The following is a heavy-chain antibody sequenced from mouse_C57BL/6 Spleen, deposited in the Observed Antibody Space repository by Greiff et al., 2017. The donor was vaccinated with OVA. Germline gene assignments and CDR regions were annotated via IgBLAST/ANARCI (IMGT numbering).Heavy chain of an antibody. J-gene: IGHJ4*01. V-gene: IGHV14-3*01. D-gene: IGHD2-4*01. Sequence: VQLKESVAELVRPGASVKLSCTASGFNIKNTYMHWVKQRPEQGLEWIGRIDPANGNTKYAPKFQGKATITADTSSNTAYLQLSSLTSEDTAIYYCASSYDYDSYYAIDYWSQGTSVTVSS. CDR3: ASSYDYDSYYAIDY. CDR1: GFNIKNTY. CDR2: IDPANGNT.